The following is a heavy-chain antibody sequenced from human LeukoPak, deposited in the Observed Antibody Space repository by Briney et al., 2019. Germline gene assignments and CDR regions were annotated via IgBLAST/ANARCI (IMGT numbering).Heavy chain of an antibody. Sequence: PSETLSLTCAVYGGSFSGYYWSWIRQPPGKGLEWIGEINHSGSTNYNPSLKSRVTISVDTSKNQFSLKLSSVTAADTAVYYCARANIVVEVAGFDYWGQGTLVTVSS. CDR2: INHSGST. CDR1: GGSFSGYY. D-gene: IGHD2-15*01. J-gene: IGHJ4*02. CDR3: ARANIVVEVAGFDY. V-gene: IGHV4-34*01.